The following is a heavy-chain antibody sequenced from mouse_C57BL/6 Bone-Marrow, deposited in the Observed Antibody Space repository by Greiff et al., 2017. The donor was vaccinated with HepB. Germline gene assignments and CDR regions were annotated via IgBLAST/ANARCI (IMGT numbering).Heavy chain of an antibody. J-gene: IGHJ1*03. V-gene: IGHV1-15*01. D-gene: IGHD1-1*01. Sequence: QVQLQQSGAELVRPGASVTLSCKASGYTFTDYEMHWVKQTPVHGLEWIGAIDPETGGTAYNQKFKGKAILTADKSSSTAYMELRSLTSEDSAVYYCTRNYGSRHWYFDVWGTGTTVTVSS. CDR1: GYTFTDYE. CDR2: IDPETGGT. CDR3: TRNYGSRHWYFDV.